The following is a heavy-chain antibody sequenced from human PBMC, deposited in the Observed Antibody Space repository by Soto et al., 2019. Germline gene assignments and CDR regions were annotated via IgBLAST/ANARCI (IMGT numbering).Heavy chain of an antibody. D-gene: IGHD2-2*01. Sequence: GGSLRLSCAASGFTFSSYGMHWVRQAPGKGLEWVAVIWYDGSNKYYADSVKGRFTISRDNSKNTLYLQMNSLRAEDTAVYYCARDLNPNIVVVPAAIGMDGWGQGTTVTVSS. CDR2: IWYDGSNK. V-gene: IGHV3-33*01. CDR1: GFTFSSYG. CDR3: ARDLNPNIVVVPAAIGMDG. J-gene: IGHJ6*02.